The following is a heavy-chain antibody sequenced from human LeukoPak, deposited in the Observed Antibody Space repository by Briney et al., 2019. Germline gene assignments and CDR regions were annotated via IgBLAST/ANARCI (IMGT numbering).Heavy chain of an antibody. J-gene: IGHJ4*02. Sequence: GGSLRLSCAASGFTFRSYVMHWVRQAPGKGLEYVAAVSSNGGSTDYANSVKGRFTISRDNSKNTLYLQMGSLRAEDMAVYYCARISSSYDYDYWGQESLVTVSS. V-gene: IGHV3-64*01. CDR2: VSSNGGST. CDR3: ARISSSYDYDY. CDR1: GFTFRSYV. D-gene: IGHD6-6*01.